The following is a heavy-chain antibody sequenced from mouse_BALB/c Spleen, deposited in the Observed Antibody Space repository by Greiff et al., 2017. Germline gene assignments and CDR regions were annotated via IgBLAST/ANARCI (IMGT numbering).Heavy chain of an antibody. V-gene: IGHV1S22*01. J-gene: IGHJ4*01. CDR3: TYGSSYGAMDY. CDR1: GYTFTSYW. Sequence: LQQPGSELVRPGASVKLSCKASGYTFTSYWMHWVKQRHGQGLEWIGNIYPGSGSTNYDEKFKSKGTLTVDTSSSTAYMHLSSLTSEDSAVYYCTYGSSYGAMDYWGQGTSVTVSS. D-gene: IGHD1-1*01. CDR2: IYPGSGST.